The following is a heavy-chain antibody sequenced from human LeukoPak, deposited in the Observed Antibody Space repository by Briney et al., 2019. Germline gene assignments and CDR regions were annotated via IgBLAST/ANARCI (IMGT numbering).Heavy chain of an antibody. Sequence: GGSLRLSCAASGFTFSSYAMSWVRQAPGKGLEWVSAISGSGGSTYYADSVKGRFTISRDNSKNTLYLQMNGLRAEDTAVYYCAKGRGYFDWPLGEFDPWGQGTLVTVSS. CDR2: ISGSGGST. D-gene: IGHD3-9*01. V-gene: IGHV3-23*01. CDR1: GFTFSSYA. J-gene: IGHJ5*02. CDR3: AKGRGYFDWPLGEFDP.